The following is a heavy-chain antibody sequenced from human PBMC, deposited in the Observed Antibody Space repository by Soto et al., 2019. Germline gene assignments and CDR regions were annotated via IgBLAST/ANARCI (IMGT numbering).Heavy chain of an antibody. D-gene: IGHD6-19*01. CDR2: IWYDGSSK. CDR1: GFTFSSYG. J-gene: IGHJ3*02. V-gene: IGHV3-33*01. Sequence: SWAASGFTFSSYGMHWFRQAPGKGLEWVAVIWYDGSSKYYADSVKGRFTISRDSSKNTLYLQMNSLRAEDTAVYYCARDSSWYYLGDAFDIWGQGTMVTVS. CDR3: ARDSSWYYLGDAFDI.